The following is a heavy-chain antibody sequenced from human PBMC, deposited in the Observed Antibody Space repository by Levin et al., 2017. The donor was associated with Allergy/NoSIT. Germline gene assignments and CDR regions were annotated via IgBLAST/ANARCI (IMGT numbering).Heavy chain of an antibody. Sequence: ASVKVSCKSSGYTFSSYGFIWVRQAPGQGLEWMGWISADNGHTDYAQNLQGRVTMTTDTSTNTAFMELRSLRSDDTAVYYCASPRGSYLGGAFDIWGQGILVTVSS. V-gene: IGHV1-18*01. CDR3: ASPRGSYLGGAFDI. D-gene: IGHD1-26*01. CDR1: GYTFSSYG. CDR2: ISADNGHT. J-gene: IGHJ4*02.